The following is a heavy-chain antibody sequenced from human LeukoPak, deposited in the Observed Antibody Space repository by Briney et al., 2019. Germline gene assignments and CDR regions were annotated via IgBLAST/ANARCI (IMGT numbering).Heavy chain of an antibody. Sequence: SVKVSCKASGGTFSSYAISWVRQAPGQGLEWMGGIIPIFGTANYAQKFQGRVTITADESTSTAYMELSSLRSEDTAVYYCARDQRSSSSPYYYYYYMDVWGKGTTVTVSS. D-gene: IGHD6-6*01. CDR2: IIPIFGTA. CDR1: GGTFSSYA. V-gene: IGHV1-69*01. CDR3: ARDQRSSSSPYYYYYYMDV. J-gene: IGHJ6*03.